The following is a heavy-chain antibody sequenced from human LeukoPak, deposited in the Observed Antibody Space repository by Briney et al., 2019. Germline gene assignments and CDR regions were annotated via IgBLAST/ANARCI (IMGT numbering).Heavy chain of an antibody. V-gene: IGHV3-30*18. CDR3: AKDTAGIDY. CDR2: ISYDGSNK. Sequence: PGRSLRLSCAASGFTFSSYGMHWVRQAPGKGLEWVAVISYDGSNKYYADSVKGRFTISRDNSKNTLYLQMNSLRAEDTAVYYCAKDTAGIDYWGQGTLVIVSS. D-gene: IGHD1-1*01. J-gene: IGHJ4*02. CDR1: GFTFSSYG.